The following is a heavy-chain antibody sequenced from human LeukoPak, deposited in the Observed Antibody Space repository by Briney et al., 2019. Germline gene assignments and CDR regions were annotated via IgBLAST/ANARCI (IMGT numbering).Heavy chain of an antibody. CDR3: VNYGWGRPA. CDR2: IKSDGSDT. CDR1: GFAFSSYW. Sequence: GGSLRLSCAASGFAFSSYWMHWVRQAPGKGLVWVSRIKSDGSDTTYADSVKGRFTISRDNAKNMLYLQMNSLRAEDTAVYYCVNYGWGRPAWGQGTLVTVSS. D-gene: IGHD3-10*01. V-gene: IGHV3-74*03. J-gene: IGHJ4*02.